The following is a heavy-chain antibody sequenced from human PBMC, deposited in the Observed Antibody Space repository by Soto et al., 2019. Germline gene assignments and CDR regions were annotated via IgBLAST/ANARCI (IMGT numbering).Heavy chain of an antibody. Sequence: GGSLRLSCTASGFTFGDYAMSWFRQAPGKGLEWVGFIRSKAYGGTTEYAASVKGRFTISRDDSKSIAYLQMNSLKTEDTAVYYCTRDIDYDFWSGPPRGGNWFDPWGQGTLVTVSS. V-gene: IGHV3-49*03. CDR3: TRDIDYDFWSGPPRGGNWFDP. J-gene: IGHJ5*02. D-gene: IGHD3-3*01. CDR2: IRSKAYGGTT. CDR1: GFTFGDYA.